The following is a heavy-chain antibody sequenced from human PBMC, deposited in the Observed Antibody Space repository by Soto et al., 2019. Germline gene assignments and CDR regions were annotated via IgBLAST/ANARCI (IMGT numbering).Heavy chain of an antibody. CDR1: GGSFSGYY. CDR2: INHSGST. J-gene: IGHJ6*03. Sequence: PSETLSLTCAVYGGSFSGYYWSWIRQPPGKGLEWIGEINHSGSTNYNPSLKSRVTISVDTPKNQFSLKLSSVTAADTAVYYCARGGDYIWGSYRYNYYYYMDVWGKGTTVTVSS. CDR3: ARGGDYIWGSYRYNYYYYMDV. D-gene: IGHD3-16*02. V-gene: IGHV4-34*01.